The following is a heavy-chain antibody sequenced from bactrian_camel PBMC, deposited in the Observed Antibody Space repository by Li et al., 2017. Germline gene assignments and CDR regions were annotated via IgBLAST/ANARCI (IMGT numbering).Heavy chain of an antibody. CDR3: AADSVGRCRARGWVERLSVAAYDY. D-gene: IGHD5*01. CDR2: LASDGST. Sequence: VQLVESGGGSAQAGGSLRISCAASGYTYSTGNCLGWFRLAPGKEREGVVALASDGSTWYAGSVKGRFTISKDDLKDTLYLQMNSLKPEDTAMYYCAADSVGRCRARGWVERLSVAAYDYWGQGTQVTVS. V-gene: IGHV3S53*01. J-gene: IGHJ4*01. CDR1: GYTYSTGNC.